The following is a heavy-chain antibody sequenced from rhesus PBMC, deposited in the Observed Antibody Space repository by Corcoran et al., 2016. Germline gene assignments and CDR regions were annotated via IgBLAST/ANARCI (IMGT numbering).Heavy chain of an antibody. V-gene: IGHV1-138*01. CDR3: ETQVGSSDY. CDR1: GYPFHDHY. Sequence: QVQLVQSGAEVKKPGSSVKVSCKPSGYPFHDHYIHWFRPAPGQGLEWMGKTNPKTGGTNYIQKFQGRVTTTRDTSTSTAYMELSSLRSEDTAVYYCETQVGSSDYWGQGVLVTVSS. J-gene: IGHJ4*01. D-gene: IGHD2-15*01. CDR2: TNPKTGGT.